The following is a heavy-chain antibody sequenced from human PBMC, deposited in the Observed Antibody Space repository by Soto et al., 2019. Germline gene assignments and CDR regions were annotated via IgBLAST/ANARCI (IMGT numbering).Heavy chain of an antibody. Sequence: GGSLKLPCAPSGLTFRIYYMAGSLQAQGKGLEWVSYISSSSSYTNYADSVKGRFTISRDNAKNSLYLQMNSLRAEDTAVYYCARDHHRYSGYDYVDYWGQGTLVTVSS. D-gene: IGHD5-12*01. CDR1: GLTFRIYY. CDR3: ARDHHRYSGYDYVDY. J-gene: IGHJ4*02. CDR2: ISSSSSYT. V-gene: IGHV3-11*05.